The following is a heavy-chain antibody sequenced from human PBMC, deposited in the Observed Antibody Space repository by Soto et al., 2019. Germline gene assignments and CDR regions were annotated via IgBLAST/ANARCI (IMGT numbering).Heavy chain of an antibody. CDR2: MGSRSTTI. J-gene: IGHJ3*02. CDR3: ARYGDSGIHAAFDN. D-gene: IGHD5-12*01. CDR1: GFTFSGYG. Sequence: EVQLVESGGGLVQPGGSLRLSCAASGFTFSGYGMNWLREAPGKGLEWVSYMGSRSTTIYYADPVKGRFTISRNNAKKSLYLQMDSLRNEDSAVYYLARYGDSGIHAAFDNWGQGAMVTVSS. V-gene: IGHV3-48*02.